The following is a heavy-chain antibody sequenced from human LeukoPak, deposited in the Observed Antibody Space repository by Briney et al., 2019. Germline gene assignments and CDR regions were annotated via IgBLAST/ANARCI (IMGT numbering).Heavy chain of an antibody. D-gene: IGHD3-10*01. Sequence: ASVKVSCKASGYTFTSYYMHWVRQAPGQGLKWMGIINPSGGSTSYAQKFQGRVTMTRDTSTSTVYMELSSLRSEDTAVYYCARDDGSGSYYNAGDYWGQGTLVTVSS. V-gene: IGHV1-46*01. CDR1: GYTFTSYY. CDR2: INPSGGST. CDR3: ARDDGSGSYYNAGDY. J-gene: IGHJ4*02.